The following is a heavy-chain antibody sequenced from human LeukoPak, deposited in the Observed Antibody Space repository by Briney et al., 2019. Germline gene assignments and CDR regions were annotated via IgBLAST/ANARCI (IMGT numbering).Heavy chain of an antibody. Sequence: PGGSLRLSCAASGFTFSSYAMSWVRQAPGKGLEWVSAISGSGGSTYYADSVKGRFTISRDNAKNSLYLQMNSLRAEDTAVYYCARDLGYGDYFNYGMDVWGQGTTVTVSS. CDR2: ISGSGGST. CDR1: GFTFSSYA. J-gene: IGHJ6*02. D-gene: IGHD4-17*01. V-gene: IGHV3-23*01. CDR3: ARDLGYGDYFNYGMDV.